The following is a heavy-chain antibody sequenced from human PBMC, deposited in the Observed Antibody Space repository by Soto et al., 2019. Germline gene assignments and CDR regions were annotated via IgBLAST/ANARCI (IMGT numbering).Heavy chain of an antibody. Sequence: SQTLSLTCAISGDSVSSPSATWEWIRQSPSRGLEWLGRTRYTSKWSYEYALSVKGRITIRPNTSKNHFSLQLDSVTTEDTAVYYSLRVDWNDAGSWGQGTLVTVP. CDR2: TRYTSKWSY. D-gene: IGHD1-1*01. CDR3: LRVDWNDAGS. CDR1: GDSVSSPSAT. V-gene: IGHV6-1*01. J-gene: IGHJ5*02.